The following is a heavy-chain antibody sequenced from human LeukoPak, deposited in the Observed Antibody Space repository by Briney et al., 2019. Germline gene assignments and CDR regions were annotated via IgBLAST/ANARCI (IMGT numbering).Heavy chain of an antibody. Sequence: GGSLRLSCAASGFTFSSYAMSWVRQAPGKGLEWVSAISGSGGSTYYADSVKGRFTISRDNSKTTLYQQMNSLRAEDTAVHYCAKDHVLAPWTPFDYWGQGTLVTVSS. CDR3: AKDHVLAPWTPFDY. V-gene: IGHV3-23*01. J-gene: IGHJ4*02. D-gene: IGHD1-1*01. CDR2: ISGSGGST. CDR1: GFTFSSYA.